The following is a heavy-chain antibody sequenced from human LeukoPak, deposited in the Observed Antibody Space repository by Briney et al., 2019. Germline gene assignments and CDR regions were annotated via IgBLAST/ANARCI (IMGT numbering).Heavy chain of an antibody. CDR2: TYTSGST. CDR1: GGSISSGSYY. CDR3: ARDDDSSGYYLAGDY. Sequence: SETLSLTCTVSGGSISSGSYYWSWIRQPAGKGLEWIGRTYTSGSTNYNPSLKRRVTISVDTSKNQFSLKLSSVTAADTAVYYCARDDDSSGYYLAGDYWGQGTLVTVSS. V-gene: IGHV4-61*02. J-gene: IGHJ4*02. D-gene: IGHD3-22*01.